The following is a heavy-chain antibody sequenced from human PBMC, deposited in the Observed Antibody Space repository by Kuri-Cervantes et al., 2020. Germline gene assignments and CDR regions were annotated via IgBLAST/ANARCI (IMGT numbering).Heavy chain of an antibody. CDR3: ARDDLGFGELLLFDY. D-gene: IGHD3-10*01. CDR1: GGSISSYY. CDR2: LYTSGST. J-gene: IGHJ4*02. Sequence: GSLRLSCTVSGGSISSYYWSWIRQPAGKGLEWIGRLYTSGSTNYNPSLKSRVTISVDKSKNQFSLKLSSVTAADTAVYYCARDDLGFGELLLFDYWGQGTLVTVSS. V-gene: IGHV4-4*07.